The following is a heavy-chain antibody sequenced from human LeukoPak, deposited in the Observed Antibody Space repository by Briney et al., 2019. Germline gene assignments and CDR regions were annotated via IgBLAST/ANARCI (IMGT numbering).Heavy chain of an antibody. D-gene: IGHD2-15*01. Sequence: GGSLRLSCAASGFTFSNCGMHWVRQAPGKGPEWVSFIRYDGSNQYYADSVMGRFTVSRDNSKNTLYLQMNSLRVEDTAVYYCARYPSGRYCSGGICSYFDYWGQGTLVTVSS. V-gene: IGHV3-30*02. CDR2: IRYDGSNQ. J-gene: IGHJ4*02. CDR1: GFTFSNCG. CDR3: ARYPSGRYCSGGICSYFDY.